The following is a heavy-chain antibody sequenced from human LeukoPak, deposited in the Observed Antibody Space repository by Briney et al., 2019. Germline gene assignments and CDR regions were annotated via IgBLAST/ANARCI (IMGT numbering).Heavy chain of an antibody. D-gene: IGHD2-2*02. CDR2: MSFDVNNK. J-gene: IGHJ4*02. CDR1: GFTFSSYA. Sequence: PGGSLRLSCATSGFTFSSYAFHWVRQAPGKGLEWVATMSFDVNNKYYADSVRGRFTISRDNSKNTLYLQMNSLRAEDTAAYSCARGYCTSSSCYNDYWGQGTLVTVSS. V-gene: IGHV3-30*04. CDR3: ARGYCTSSSCYNDY.